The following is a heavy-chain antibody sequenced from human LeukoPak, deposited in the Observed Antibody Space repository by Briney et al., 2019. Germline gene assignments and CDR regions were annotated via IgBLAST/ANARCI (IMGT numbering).Heavy chain of an antibody. J-gene: IGHJ4*02. V-gene: IGHV4-31*03. CDR2: IYYSGST. CDR1: GGSISSGGYY. D-gene: IGHD6-19*01. Sequence: SETLSLTCTVSGGSISSGGYYWSWIRQHRGKGLEWIGYIYYSGSTYYNPSLKSRVTISVDTSKNQFSLKLSSVTAADTAVYYCARRGQGSSGWPFDYWGQGTLVTVSS. CDR3: ARRGQGSSGWPFDY.